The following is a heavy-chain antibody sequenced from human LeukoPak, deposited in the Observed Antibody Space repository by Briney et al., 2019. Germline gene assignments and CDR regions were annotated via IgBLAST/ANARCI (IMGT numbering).Heavy chain of an antibody. CDR3: ARRLGTGTPDY. CDR2: IYPGDSDT. V-gene: IGHV5-51*01. D-gene: IGHD1-1*01. CDR1: GYSFPDYW. Sequence: GESLKISCKGSGYSFPDYWIGWVRQMPGKGLEWMGTIYPGDSDTRYRPSFQGRVTISAEKSISTAYLQWSSLRTSDTAIYYCARRLGTGTPDYWGQGTLVTVSS. J-gene: IGHJ4*02.